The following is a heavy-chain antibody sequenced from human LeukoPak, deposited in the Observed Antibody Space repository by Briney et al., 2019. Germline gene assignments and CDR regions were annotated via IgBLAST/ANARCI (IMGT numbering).Heavy chain of an antibody. J-gene: IGHJ6*02. Sequence: GGSLRLSCAASGFTFSSYWVSWVRQAPGKGLEWVADIKQDGSEEVYVDSVKGRFTISRDNAKNPLFLQMNTLRAEDTAVYYCARDPYSSTWSYGMDVWGQGTTVTVSS. CDR2: IKQDGSEE. V-gene: IGHV3-7*05. D-gene: IGHD6-6*01. CDR1: GFTFSSYW. CDR3: ARDPYSSTWSYGMDV.